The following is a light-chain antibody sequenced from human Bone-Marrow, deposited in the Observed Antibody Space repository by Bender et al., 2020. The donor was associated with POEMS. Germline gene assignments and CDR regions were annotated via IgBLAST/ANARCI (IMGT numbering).Light chain of an antibody. V-gene: IGLV2-14*01. Sequence: QSVLTQPASMSGSPGQSITISCTGTASDIGGYDWVSWYQQHPGKPPKLIIFDVTNRPSGVSNRFSGSKSGNTASLTISGLQADDEAAYFCSSYKNTMEVLFGGGTKVTVL. CDR3: SSYKNTMEVL. CDR1: ASDIGGYDW. J-gene: IGLJ3*02. CDR2: DVT.